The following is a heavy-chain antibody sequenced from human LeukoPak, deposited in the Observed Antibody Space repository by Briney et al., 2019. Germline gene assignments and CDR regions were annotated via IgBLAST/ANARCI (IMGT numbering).Heavy chain of an antibody. CDR3: ARKSSSSGYPFDY. Sequence: GGTLRLSCAASGFSFSSYSMNWVRQAPGKGLDWASYISSGSSIMHHAAAGKGRFAISRDNAKKALYLQMKSLRAEDTAVYYCARKSSSSGYPFDYWGQGTPVTVSS. CDR2: ISSGSSIM. J-gene: IGHJ4*02. V-gene: IGHV3-48*01. D-gene: IGHD3-22*01. CDR1: GFSFSSYS.